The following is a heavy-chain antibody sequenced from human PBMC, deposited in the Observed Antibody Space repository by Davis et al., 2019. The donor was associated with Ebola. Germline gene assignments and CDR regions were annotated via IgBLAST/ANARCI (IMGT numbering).Heavy chain of an antibody. D-gene: IGHD3-10*01. Sequence: ASVKVSCKASGYTFTAYYLHWVRQATGQGLEWMGWMNPNSGNTGYAQKFQGRVTMTRNTSISTAYMELSSLRSEDTAVYYCAKDLVSMVRGVSLNWFDPWGQGTLVTVSS. CDR1: GYTFTAYY. V-gene: IGHV1-8*02. CDR2: MNPNSGNT. CDR3: AKDLVSMVRGVSLNWFDP. J-gene: IGHJ5*02.